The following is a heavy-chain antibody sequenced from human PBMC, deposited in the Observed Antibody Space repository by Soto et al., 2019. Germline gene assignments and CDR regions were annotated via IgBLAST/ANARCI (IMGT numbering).Heavy chain of an antibody. Sequence: EMQLLESGGDLVQPGGSLRLSCATSGFTFSDHARHWVRQAPGEGVGWVSGIRGDLVTTPYADSVKGRFTISRDNFKNTLYRQMNSLRAEDTAIYYCVKEGKLGVEGFDFWGQGTLVTVSS. D-gene: IGHD7-27*01. J-gene: IGHJ4*02. V-gene: IGHV3-23*01. CDR2: IRGDLVTT. CDR1: GFTFSDHA. CDR3: VKEGKLGVEGFDF.